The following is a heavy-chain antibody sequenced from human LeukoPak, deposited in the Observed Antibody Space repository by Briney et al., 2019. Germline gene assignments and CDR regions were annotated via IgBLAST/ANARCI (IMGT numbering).Heavy chain of an antibody. CDR1: GFTFSDYY. D-gene: IGHD5-24*01. Sequence: PGGSLRLSCAASGFTFSDYYMSWIRQAPGKGLEWVSYISSSGSTIYYADSVKGRFTISRDNAKNSLYLQMSSPRAEDTAVYYCATVEMATITADYWGQGTLVTVSS. CDR3: ATVEMATITADY. V-gene: IGHV3-11*04. CDR2: ISSSGSTI. J-gene: IGHJ4*02.